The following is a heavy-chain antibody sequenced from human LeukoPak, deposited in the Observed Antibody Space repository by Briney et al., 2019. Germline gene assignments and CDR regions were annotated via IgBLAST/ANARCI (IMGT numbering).Heavy chain of an antibody. CDR1: GGSIINYY. Sequence: SETLSLTCTVSGGSIINYYWSWIRQSPGKGLEWIGYIFYTGSTNYNPSLKSRVSISVDTSKNQFSLQLNSVTAADTAVYYCARVGGWNDLVYWGQGTLVTVSS. D-gene: IGHD1-1*01. J-gene: IGHJ4*02. V-gene: IGHV4-59*01. CDR3: ARVGGWNDLVY. CDR2: IFYTGST.